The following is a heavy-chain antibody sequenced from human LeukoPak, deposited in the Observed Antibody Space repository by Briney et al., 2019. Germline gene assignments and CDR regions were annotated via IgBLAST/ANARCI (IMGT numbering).Heavy chain of an antibody. J-gene: IGHJ3*02. CDR2: IIPILGVA. D-gene: IGHD3-22*01. CDR3: ARDRDSSGYSDAFDI. Sequence: GASVKVSCKASGGTFSSYAISWGRQAPGQGVEWRGRIIPILGVANSAQKFQGRVTITADKSTSTAYIELSSLRSEDTAVYYCARDRDSSGYSDAFDIWGQGTMVTVSS. V-gene: IGHV1-69*04. CDR1: GGTFSSYA.